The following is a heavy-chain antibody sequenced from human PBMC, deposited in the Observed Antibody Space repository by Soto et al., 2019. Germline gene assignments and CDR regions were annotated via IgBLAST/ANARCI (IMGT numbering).Heavy chain of an antibody. CDR1: GDSFTNYW. J-gene: IGHJ5*02. V-gene: IGHV5-51*03. D-gene: IGHD6-13*01. CDR3: ARHNRYSSTWDEGWFGP. Sequence: EVQLVQSGAEVKKAGESLKISCQGSGDSFTNYWVGWVRQIPGRGLEWMGIIHPGDSDTRYSPFFQGQVTISAAKSISTAYLQWSSLKASDTAMYYCARHNRYSSTWDEGWFGPWGEGTLVTVSS. CDR2: IHPGDSDT.